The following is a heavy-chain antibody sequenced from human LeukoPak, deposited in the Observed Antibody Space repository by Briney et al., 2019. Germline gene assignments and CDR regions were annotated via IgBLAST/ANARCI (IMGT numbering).Heavy chain of an antibody. J-gene: IGHJ1*01. V-gene: IGHV4-59*01. CDR2: IYYSGST. CDR3: ARRSSSSGYFQH. Sequence: SETLSLTCTVSGGSISSYYWSWIRQPPGQGLEWIGYIYYSGSTNYNPSLKSRVTISVDTSKNQFSLKLSSVTAADTAVYYCARRSSSSGYFQHWGQGTLVTVSS. CDR1: GGSISSYY. D-gene: IGHD3-22*01.